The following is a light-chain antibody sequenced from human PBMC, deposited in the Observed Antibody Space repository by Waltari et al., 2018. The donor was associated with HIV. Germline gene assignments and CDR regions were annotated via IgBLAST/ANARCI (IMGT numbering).Light chain of an antibody. CDR3: MQAPERT. Sequence: DIVMTQSPLFLPVTPGEPASISCRSSQSLLHSNGYNYLDWYLQKPGQSPQLLIYLGSNRASGVPDRFSGSGSGTDFTLKISRVEAEDVGVYYCMQAPERTFGQGTKVEIK. V-gene: IGKV2-28*01. CDR2: LGS. CDR1: QSLLHSNGYNY. J-gene: IGKJ1*01.